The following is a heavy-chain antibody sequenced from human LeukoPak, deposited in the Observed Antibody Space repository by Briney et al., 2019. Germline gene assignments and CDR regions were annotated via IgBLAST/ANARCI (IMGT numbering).Heavy chain of an antibody. CDR2: IYYSGST. J-gene: IGHJ4*02. D-gene: IGHD1-26*01. CDR1: GGSISSYY. V-gene: IGHV4-59*01. CDR3: ATGLPITRYSGSPGYFDY. Sequence: SETLSLTCTVSGGSISSYYRSWIRQPPGKGLEWIGYIYYSGSTNYNPSLKSRVTISVDTSKNQFSLKLTSVTAADTAVYYCATGLPITRYSGSPGYFDYWGQGTLVTVSS.